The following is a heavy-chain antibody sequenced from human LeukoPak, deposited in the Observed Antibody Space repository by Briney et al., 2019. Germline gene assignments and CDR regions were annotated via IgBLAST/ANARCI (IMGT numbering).Heavy chain of an antibody. V-gene: IGHV1-18*01. J-gene: IGHJ3*02. D-gene: IGHD2-15*01. CDR2: ISAYNGNT. Sequence: GASVKVSCKASGYTFTSYGISWVRQAPGQGLEWMGWISAYNGNTNYAQKLQGRVTMTTDTSTSTAYMELRSLRSDDTAVYYCARERDRDIVVVGAAPDAFDIWGQGTMVTVSS. CDR1: GYTFTSYG. CDR3: ARERDRDIVVVGAAPDAFDI.